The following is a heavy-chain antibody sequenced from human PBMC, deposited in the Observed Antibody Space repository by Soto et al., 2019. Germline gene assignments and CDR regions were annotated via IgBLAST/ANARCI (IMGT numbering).Heavy chain of an antibody. J-gene: IGHJ6*03. CDR2: IYSGGST. D-gene: IGHD3-10*01. CDR1: GFTVSSNY. V-gene: IGHV3-66*01. Sequence: GGSLRLSCAASGFTVSSNYMSWVRQAPGKGLEWVSVIYSGGSTYYADSVKGRFTISRDNSKNTLYLQMNSLRAEDTAVYYCARDHREIMVRGVTYYYYYYMDVWGKGTTVTVSS. CDR3: ARDHREIMVRGVTYYYYYYMDV.